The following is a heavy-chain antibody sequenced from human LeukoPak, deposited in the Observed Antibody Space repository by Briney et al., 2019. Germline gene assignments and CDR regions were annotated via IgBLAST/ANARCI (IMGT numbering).Heavy chain of an antibody. Sequence: GASVTVSCKASGYTFTSYDINWVRQATGQGLAWMGWMNPNSGNTGYAQKFQGRVTMTKNTSISTAYMELSSLRSEDTAVYYCARAMITFGGFIELWGQGTLVTVSS. J-gene: IGHJ4*02. CDR2: MNPNSGNT. D-gene: IGHD3-16*02. CDR1: GYTFTSYD. V-gene: IGHV1-8*01. CDR3: ARAMITFGGFIEL.